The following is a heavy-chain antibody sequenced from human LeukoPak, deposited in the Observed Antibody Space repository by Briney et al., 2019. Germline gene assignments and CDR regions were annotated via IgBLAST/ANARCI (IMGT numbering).Heavy chain of an antibody. CDR2: ISGSGGST. D-gene: IGHD3-22*01. CDR1: GFTFSSYA. CDR3: AKDGRGSSSGSPYYFDY. J-gene: IGHJ4*02. Sequence: GGSLRLPCAASGFTFSSYAMSWVRQAPGKGLEWVSAISGSGGSTYYADSVKGRFTISRDNSKNTLYLQMNSLRAEDTAVYYCAKDGRGSSSGSPYYFDYWGQGTLVTVSS. V-gene: IGHV3-23*01.